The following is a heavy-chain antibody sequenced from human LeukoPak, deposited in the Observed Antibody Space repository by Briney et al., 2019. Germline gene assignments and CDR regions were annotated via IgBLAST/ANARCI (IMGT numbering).Heavy chain of an antibody. CDR3: ARQSGGSGWLF. D-gene: IGHD6-19*01. Sequence: GESLKISCKGSGYSFSSYWIGWVRQMPGKGLEWMGIINPDDSEIRYSPSFQGQDTISVDKSITTAYLQWSSLKASDTAIYYCARQSGGSGWLFGGQGTLVTVSS. CDR1: GYSFSSYW. CDR2: INPDDSEI. V-gene: IGHV5-51*01. J-gene: IGHJ4*02.